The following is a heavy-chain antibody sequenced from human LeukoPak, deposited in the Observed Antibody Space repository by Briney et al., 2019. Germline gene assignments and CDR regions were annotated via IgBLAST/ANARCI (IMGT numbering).Heavy chain of an antibody. D-gene: IGHD2-15*01. V-gene: IGHV1-8*03. CDR1: GYTFTSYD. CDR2: MNPNSGNT. CDR3: ARGKRAGYCSGGSCYGFDY. Sequence: ASVKVSCKASGYTFTSYDINWVRQATGQGLEWMGWMNPNSGNTRYAQKFQGRVTITRNTSISTAYMELSSLRSEDTAVYYCARGKRAGYCSGGSCYGFDYWGQGTLVTVSS. J-gene: IGHJ4*02.